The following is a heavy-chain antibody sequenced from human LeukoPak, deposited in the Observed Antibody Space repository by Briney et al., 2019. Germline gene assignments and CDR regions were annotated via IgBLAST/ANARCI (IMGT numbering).Heavy chain of an antibody. D-gene: IGHD4-17*01. CDR2: IYYSGST. J-gene: IGHJ6*02. CDR1: GGSISSYY. V-gene: IGHV4-59*08. Sequence: SETLSLTCTVSGGSISSYYWSWIRQPPGKGLEWIGYIYYSGSTNYNPSLKSRVTISVDTSKNQFSLKLSSVTAADTAVYYCARRAVTPHYYYGMDVWGQGTTVTVSS. CDR3: ARRAVTPHYYYGMDV.